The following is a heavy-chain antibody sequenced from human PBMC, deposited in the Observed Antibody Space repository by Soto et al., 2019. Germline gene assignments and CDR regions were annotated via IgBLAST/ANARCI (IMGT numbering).Heavy chain of an antibody. CDR2: IYYSGST. CDR3: ARECNYNLDYSYTWFDP. D-gene: IGHD1-20*01. CDR1: GGSISSYY. V-gene: IGHV4-59*01. Sequence: SETLSLTCTVSGGSISSYYWSWIRQPPGKGLEWIGYIYYSGSTNYNPSLKSRVTISVDTSKNQFSLKLSSVTAADTAVYYCARECNYNLDYSYTWFDPWGQGTLVTVSS. J-gene: IGHJ5*02.